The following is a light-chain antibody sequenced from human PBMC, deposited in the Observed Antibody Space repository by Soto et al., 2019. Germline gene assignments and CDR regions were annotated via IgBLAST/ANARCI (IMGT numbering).Light chain of an antibody. J-gene: IGKJ1*01. Sequence: EIVLTQSPGTLSLSPGERATLSCRASQSINHRYLAWFQQEPGQTPRLLIHGVSIRATGIPDRFSGSGSGTDFTLTISRLEPEDFARYYCNLYSASPWTFGQGTKVEIK. CDR3: NLYSASPWT. CDR2: GVS. V-gene: IGKV3-20*01. CDR1: QSINHRY.